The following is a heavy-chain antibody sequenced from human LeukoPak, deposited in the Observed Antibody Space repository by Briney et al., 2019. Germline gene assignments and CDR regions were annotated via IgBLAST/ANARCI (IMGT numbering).Heavy chain of an antibody. V-gene: IGHV3-30*04. CDR1: GFTFSSSA. CDR2: ISDDGSKK. D-gene: IGHD6-19*01. Sequence: PGRSLRLSCAASGFTFSSSAMQWVRQAPGKGLEWVAVISDDGSKKYYADSVKGRFTISRDDSKNTLYLQMNSLRGEDTAVYYCARSRSASTSGWYDYFDYWGRGTLVTVSS. CDR3: ARSRSASTSGWYDYFDY. J-gene: IGHJ4*02.